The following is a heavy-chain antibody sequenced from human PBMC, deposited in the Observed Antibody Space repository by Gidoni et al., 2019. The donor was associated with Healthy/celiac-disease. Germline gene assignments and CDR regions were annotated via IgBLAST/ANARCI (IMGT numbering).Heavy chain of an antibody. V-gene: IGHV4-59*08. D-gene: IGHD4-17*01. CDR2: IYYSGST. CDR1: GGSISSYY. Sequence: QVQLQESGPGLVKPSETLSLTCTVSGGSISSYYWSWIRQPPGKGLEWIGYIYYSGSTNYNPSLKSRVTISVDTSKNQFSLKLSSVTAADTAVYYCARGPVDDYGGNVASPTLTGFNDIWGQGTMVTVSS. CDR3: ARGPVDDYGGNVASPTLTGFNDI. J-gene: IGHJ3*02.